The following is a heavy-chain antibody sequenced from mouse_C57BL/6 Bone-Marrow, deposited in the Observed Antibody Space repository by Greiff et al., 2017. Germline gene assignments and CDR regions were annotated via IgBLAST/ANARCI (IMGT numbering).Heavy chain of an antibody. Sequence: VQLQESGPELVKPGASVKISCKASGYAFSSSWMNWVKQRPGKGLEWIGRIYPGDGDTNYNGKFKGKATLTADKSSSTAYMQLSSLTSEDSSVDFCARKNYDDEGDYYAMDYWGQGTSVTVSS. CDR1: GYAFSSSW. D-gene: IGHD2-4*01. J-gene: IGHJ4*01. CDR2: IYPGDGDT. CDR3: ARKNYDDEGDYYAMDY. V-gene: IGHV1-82*01.